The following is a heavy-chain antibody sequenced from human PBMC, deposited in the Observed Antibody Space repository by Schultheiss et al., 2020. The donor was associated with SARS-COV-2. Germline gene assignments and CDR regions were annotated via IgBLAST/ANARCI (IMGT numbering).Heavy chain of an antibody. CDR2: INHSGST. V-gene: IGHV4-61*01. Sequence: SQTLSLTCTVSGGSVSSGSYYWSWIRQPPGKGLEWIGEINHSGSTNYNPSLKSRVTISVDTSKNQFSLKLSSVTAADTAVYYCARVPSTVKGSLDYWGQGTLVTVSS. CDR3: ARVPSTVKGSLDY. J-gene: IGHJ4*02. D-gene: IGHD4-17*01. CDR1: GGSVSSGSYY.